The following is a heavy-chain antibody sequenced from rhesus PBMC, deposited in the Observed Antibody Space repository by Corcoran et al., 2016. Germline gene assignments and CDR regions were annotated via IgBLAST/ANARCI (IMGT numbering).Heavy chain of an antibody. CDR2: ISPYNRNT. Sequence: QVQLVQSGGDIKQPVASVTLSCNPSGYSFTYSYIHWVRTAPGQGLERIGHISPYNRNTAYAPNTQARVTITTNSSTSTAYIELKSLRSEDTAVYYCTRASRGGYFDFWGQGVLVTVSS. CDR3: TRASRGGYFDF. J-gene: IGHJ4*01. V-gene: IGHV1-180*01. D-gene: IGHD3-9*01. CDR1: GYSFTYSY.